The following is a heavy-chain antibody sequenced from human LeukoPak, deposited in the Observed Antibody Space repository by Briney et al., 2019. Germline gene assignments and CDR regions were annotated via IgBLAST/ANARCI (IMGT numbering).Heavy chain of an antibody. J-gene: IGHJ4*02. D-gene: IGHD1-26*01. CDR3: AREVWWALVRLRPYYFDY. CDR2: INHSGST. CDR1: GGSISSYY. V-gene: IGHV4-34*01. Sequence: SETLSLTCTVSGGSISSYYWSWIRQPPGKGLEWIGEINHSGSTNYNPSLKSRVTISVDTSKNQFSLKLSSVTAADTAVYYCAREVWWALVRLRPYYFDYWGQGTLVTVSS.